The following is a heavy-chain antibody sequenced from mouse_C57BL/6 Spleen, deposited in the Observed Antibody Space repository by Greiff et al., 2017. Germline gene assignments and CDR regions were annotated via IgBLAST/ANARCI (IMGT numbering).Heavy chain of an antibody. V-gene: IGHV1-69*01. J-gene: IGHJ1*03. CDR2: IDPSDSYT. CDR1: GYTFTSYW. CDR3: ARGDYGSPSYWYFDV. D-gene: IGHD1-1*01. Sequence: QVQLQQPGAELVMPGASVKLSCKASGYTFTSYWMHWVKQRPGQGLEWIGEIDPSDSYTNYNQKFKGKSTLTVDKSSSTAYMQLSSLTSEDSAVYYCARGDYGSPSYWYFDVWGTGTTVTVSS.